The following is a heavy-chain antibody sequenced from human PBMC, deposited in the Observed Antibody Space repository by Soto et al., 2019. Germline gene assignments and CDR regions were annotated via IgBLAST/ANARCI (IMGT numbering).Heavy chain of an antibody. CDR3: ARGESGIAADGPYYYYGMDV. D-gene: IGHD6-13*01. CDR1: AFTFSTYS. J-gene: IGHJ6*02. CDR2: IYSGGST. Sequence: HPGGALRLSCAASAFTFSTYSMNWVRQAPGKGLEWVSVIYSGGSTYYADSVKGRFTISRDNSKNTLYLQMNSLRAEDTAVYYCARGESGIAADGPYYYYGMDVWGQGTTVTVSS. V-gene: IGHV3-53*01.